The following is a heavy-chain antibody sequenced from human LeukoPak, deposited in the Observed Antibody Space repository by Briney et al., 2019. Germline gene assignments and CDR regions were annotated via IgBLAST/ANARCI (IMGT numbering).Heavy chain of an antibody. CDR2: INPSGGST. CDR1: GYTFTSYY. V-gene: IGHV1-46*01. Sequence: ASVKVSCKASGYTFTSYYMHWVRQAPGQGLEWMGLINPSGGSTSYAQKFQGRVTMTRDTSTSTVYMELSSLRSEDTAVYYCARGEYCSSTSCNDLGFAFDIWGQGTMVTVSS. D-gene: IGHD2-2*01. J-gene: IGHJ3*02. CDR3: ARGEYCSSTSCNDLGFAFDI.